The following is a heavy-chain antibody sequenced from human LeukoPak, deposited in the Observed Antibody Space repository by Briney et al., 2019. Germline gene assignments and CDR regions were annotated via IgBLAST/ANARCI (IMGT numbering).Heavy chain of an antibody. Sequence: GGSLRLSCAASGFTFSSYAMHWVRQAPGKGLEWEAVISYDGSNKYYADSVKGRFTIYRDNSKNTLYLQMNSLRAEDTAVYYCARSWNLNWFDPWGQGTLVTVSS. CDR2: ISYDGSNK. D-gene: IGHD1-1*01. CDR1: GFTFSSYA. CDR3: ARSWNLNWFDP. V-gene: IGHV3-30*01. J-gene: IGHJ5*02.